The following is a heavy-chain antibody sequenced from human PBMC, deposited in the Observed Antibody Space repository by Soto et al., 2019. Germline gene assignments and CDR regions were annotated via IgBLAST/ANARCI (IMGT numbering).Heavy chain of an antibody. CDR2: ISWNSGNI. J-gene: IGHJ4*02. CDR3: VRSKGGYSYGTPFDY. Sequence: EVQLEESGGALVPPGRSLRLSCAASGFTFDDYAMYWVRQVLGKGLEWVSSISWNSGNIGYADSVKGRFTTSRDNAKNSLYLQMNSLRPEDTALYYCVRSKGGYSYGTPFDYWGQGTLVTVSS. CDR1: GFTFDDYA. D-gene: IGHD5-18*01. V-gene: IGHV3-9*01.